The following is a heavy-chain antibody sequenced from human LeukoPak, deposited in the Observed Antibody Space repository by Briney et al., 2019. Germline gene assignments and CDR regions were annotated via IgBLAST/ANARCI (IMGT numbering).Heavy chain of an antibody. J-gene: IGHJ3*02. D-gene: IGHD5-24*01. Sequence: GGSLRLSCAASGFTFSSYAMSWVRQAPGKGLEWVSAISGSGGSTYYADSVKGRFTISRDNSKNTLYLQMNSLRAEDTAVYYCAKDRVRRDGYNYHDAFDIWGQGTMVTVSS. CDR2: ISGSGGST. CDR3: AKDRVRRDGYNYHDAFDI. V-gene: IGHV3-23*01. CDR1: GFTFSSYA.